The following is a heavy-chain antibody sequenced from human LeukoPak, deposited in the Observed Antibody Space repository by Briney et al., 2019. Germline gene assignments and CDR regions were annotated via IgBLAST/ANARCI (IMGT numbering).Heavy chain of an antibody. CDR3: ARNRVPYYYDSSGYSPFDY. V-gene: IGHV1-69*05. CDR1: GGTFISYA. J-gene: IGHJ4*02. Sequence: ASVKVSCKASGGTFISYAISWVRQAPGQGLEWMGGIIPIFGTANYAQKFQGRVTITTDESTSTAYMELSSLRSEDTAVYYCARNRVPYYYDSSGYSPFDYWGQGTLVTVSS. D-gene: IGHD3-22*01. CDR2: IIPIFGTA.